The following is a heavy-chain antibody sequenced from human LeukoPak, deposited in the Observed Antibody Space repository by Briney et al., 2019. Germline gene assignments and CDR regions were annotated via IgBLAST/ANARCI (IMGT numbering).Heavy chain of an antibody. J-gene: IGHJ3*02. V-gene: IGHV3-30*18. CDR3: AKDWGPMGAFDI. Sequence: GGSLRLSCAASGFTFSSYGMHWVRQAPGKGLEWVAVISYDGSNKYYADSVKGRFTISRDNSKNTLYLQMNSLRAEDTAVYYCAKDWGPMGAFDIWGQGTMVTVSS. D-gene: IGHD3-16*01. CDR1: GFTFSSYG. CDR2: ISYDGSNK.